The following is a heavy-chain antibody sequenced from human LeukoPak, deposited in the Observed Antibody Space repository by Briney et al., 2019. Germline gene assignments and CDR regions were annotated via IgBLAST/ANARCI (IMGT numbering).Heavy chain of an antibody. V-gene: IGHV3-23*01. Sequence: GGSLRLSCAASGLTVSSSYMSWVRQAPGKGLEWVSAISGSGGSTYYADSVKGRFTISRDNSKNTLYLQMNSLRAEDTAVYYCAKDGRTFGGAQGLRYWGQGTLVTVSS. CDR1: GLTVSSSY. J-gene: IGHJ4*02. D-gene: IGHD3-16*01. CDR2: ISGSGGST. CDR3: AKDGRTFGGAQGLRY.